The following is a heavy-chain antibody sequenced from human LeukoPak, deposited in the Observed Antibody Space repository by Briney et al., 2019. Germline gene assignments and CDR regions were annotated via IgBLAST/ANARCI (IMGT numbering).Heavy chain of an antibody. J-gene: IGHJ3*02. CDR2: MYYSGST. V-gene: IGHV4-39*07. CDR3: ARVPNCSSASCYTDAFDI. CDR1: GGSISSSSYY. D-gene: IGHD2-2*02. Sequence: SETLSLTCTVSGGSISSSSYYWGWIRQPPGKGLEWIGSMYYSGSTYYNPSLKSRVTISVDTSKNQFSLKLSSVTAADTAVYYCARVPNCSSASCYTDAFDIWGQGTMVTVSS.